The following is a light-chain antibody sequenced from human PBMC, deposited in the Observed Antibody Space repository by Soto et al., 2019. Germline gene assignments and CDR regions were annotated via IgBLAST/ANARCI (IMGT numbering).Light chain of an antibody. CDR3: SSYTSSSTYV. CDR2: DVN. V-gene: IGLV2-14*01. J-gene: IGLJ1*01. Sequence: QSALTQPASVSGSPGQSITISCTGTSNDVGGYNYVSWYQQQLGKAPKLMIYDVNNRPSGVSNRFSGSKSGNTASLTISGLQAEDEADYYCSSYTSSSTYVFGTGTKLTVL. CDR1: SNDVGGYNY.